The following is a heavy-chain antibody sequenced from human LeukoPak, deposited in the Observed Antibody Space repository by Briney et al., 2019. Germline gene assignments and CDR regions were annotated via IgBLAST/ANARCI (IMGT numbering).Heavy chain of an antibody. CDR3: ARHGGYCSSTSCYGWFDY. CDR2: IYYSGST. D-gene: IGHD2-2*01. Sequence: SETLSLTCTVSGGSISSSSFYWAAIRQPPGKGLEWIGYIYYSGSTNYNPSLKSRVTISVDTSKNQFSLKLSSVTAADTAVYYCARHGGYCSSTSCYGWFDYWGQGTLVTVSS. J-gene: IGHJ4*02. CDR1: GGSISSSSFY. V-gene: IGHV4-61*05.